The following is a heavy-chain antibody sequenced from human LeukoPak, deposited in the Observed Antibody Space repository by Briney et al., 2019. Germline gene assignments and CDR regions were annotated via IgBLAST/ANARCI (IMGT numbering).Heavy chain of an antibody. D-gene: IGHD3-10*01. V-gene: IGHV5-51*01. CDR3: ARVQVSHYGSGSLAEYFQN. Sequence: GESLKISCKASGYTFTNYWIGWERQMPGKGLEWMGIINAGDSATRYSPSFPGQVIISADKSINTAYLQWSSLKASDTAMYYCARVQVSHYGSGSLAEYFQNWGQGTLVTVSS. CDR1: GYTFTNYW. J-gene: IGHJ1*01. CDR2: INAGDSAT.